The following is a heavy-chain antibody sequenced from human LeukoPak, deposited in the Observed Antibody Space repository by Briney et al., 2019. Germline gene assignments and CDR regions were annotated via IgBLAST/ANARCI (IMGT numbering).Heavy chain of an antibody. CDR1: GGSISSSSYY. J-gene: IGHJ4*02. CDR3: ARRHYDSSGYYRTGFDY. CDR2: IHYSGST. Sequence: SETLSLTCTVSGGSISSSSYYWGWIRQPPGKGLEWIGSIHYSGSTYYNPSLKSRVTISVDTSKNQFSLKLSSVTAADTAVYYCARRHYDSSGYYRTGFDYWGQGTLVTVSS. D-gene: IGHD3-22*01. V-gene: IGHV4-39*01.